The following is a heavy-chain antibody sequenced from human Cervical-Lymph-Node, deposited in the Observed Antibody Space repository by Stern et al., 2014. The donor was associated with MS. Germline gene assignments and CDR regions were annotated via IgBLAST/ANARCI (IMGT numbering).Heavy chain of an antibody. D-gene: IGHD4-11*01. V-gene: IGHV1-18*01. CDR1: GYTFTYYA. CDR2: ISPYNGNT. CDR3: ARDDDYTRRAIDY. J-gene: IGHJ4*02. Sequence: VQLVQSGAEVKKPGASVNVYCKTSGYTFTYYAISWIRQAPGQGLEWVGWISPYNGNTNFVQKLQGRVAMTTDTSTSTAYMELRSLRSDDTAVYYCARDDDYTRRAIDYWGQGTLVTVSS.